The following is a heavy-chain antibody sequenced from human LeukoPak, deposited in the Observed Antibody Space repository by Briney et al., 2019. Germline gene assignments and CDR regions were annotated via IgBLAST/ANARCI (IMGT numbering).Heavy chain of an antibody. Sequence: GTSLRLSCAASGFIFSSYAMHWVRQAPGTGLEWVAVIWSDGSRQYYLDSVKGRFTISRDNSKNTLYLQMNSLRAEDTAVYSCARGVAQNGNPNYFDPWGRGALVTVSS. J-gene: IGHJ5*02. D-gene: IGHD2-15*01. CDR2: IWSDGSRQ. CDR3: ARGVAQNGNPNYFDP. CDR1: GFIFSSYA. V-gene: IGHV3-33*01.